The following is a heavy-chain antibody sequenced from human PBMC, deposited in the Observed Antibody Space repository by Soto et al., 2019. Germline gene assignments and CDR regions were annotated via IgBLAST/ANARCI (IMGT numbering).Heavy chain of an antibody. V-gene: IGHV4-59*08. CDR3: ARLRTYCSGGSCYSSYFDY. J-gene: IGHJ4*02. CDR1: GGSISSYY. Sequence: SETLSLTCTVSGGSISSYYWSWIRQPPGKGLEWIGYIYYSGSTNYNPSLKSRVTISVDTSKNQFSLKLSSVTAADTAVYYCARLRTYCSGGSCYSSYFDYSGQGTLVTVSS. CDR2: IYYSGST. D-gene: IGHD2-15*01.